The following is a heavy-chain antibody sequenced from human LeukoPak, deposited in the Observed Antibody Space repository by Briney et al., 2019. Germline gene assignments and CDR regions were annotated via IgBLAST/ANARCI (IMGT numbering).Heavy chain of an antibody. D-gene: IGHD6-13*01. J-gene: IGHJ4*02. CDR3: ARGYSSSWNYFDY. Sequence: SETLSLTCTVSGGSISSSSYYWGWIRQPPGKGLEWIGYVFDSGGTNYNPSLKSRVTISVDTSKKQFSLKLSSVTAADTAVYYCARGYSSSWNYFDYWGQGTLVTVSS. CDR1: GGSISSSSYY. CDR2: VFDSGGT. V-gene: IGHV4-61*05.